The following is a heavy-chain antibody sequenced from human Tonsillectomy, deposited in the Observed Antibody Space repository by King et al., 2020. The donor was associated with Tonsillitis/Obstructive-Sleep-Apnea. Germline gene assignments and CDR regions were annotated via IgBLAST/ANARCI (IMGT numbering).Heavy chain of an antibody. D-gene: IGHD6-13*01. J-gene: IGHJ4*02. CDR3: ARVALSTNWYRGDFFDS. V-gene: IGHV3-7*01. Sequence: DVQLVESGGGLVQPGGSLRLSCAASGFMFSNYWVTWVRQAPGKGLEWVANIKQDGSEKYYVDSVKGRFTISRDNAKNSLYLQMNSLRAEDTAVYYCARVALSTNWYRGDFFDSWGQGTLVTVSS. CDR2: IKQDGSEK. CDR1: GFMFSNYW.